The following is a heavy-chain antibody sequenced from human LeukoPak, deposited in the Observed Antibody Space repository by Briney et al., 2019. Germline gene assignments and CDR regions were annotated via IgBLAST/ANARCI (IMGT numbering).Heavy chain of an antibody. J-gene: IGHJ4*02. CDR2: IPRNSLTP. Sequence: SSVTVLCTTPGRTFTCYAISLLRQATGQGLDWMRQIPRNSLTPNYAQKFQGRVTITADESTSTAYMELSSLRSEDTAVYYCASGKYYYGSGSYPYGGYYFDYWGQGTLVTVSS. D-gene: IGHD3-10*01. CDR1: GRTFTCYA. CDR3: ASGKYYYGSGSYPYGGYYFDY. V-gene: IGHV1-69*01.